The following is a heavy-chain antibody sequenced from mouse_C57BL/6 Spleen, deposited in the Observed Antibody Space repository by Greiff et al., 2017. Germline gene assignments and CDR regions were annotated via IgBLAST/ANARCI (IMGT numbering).Heavy chain of an antibody. CDR2: IRSKSNNYAT. Sequence: DAGGGLVQPKGSLKLSCAASGFSFNTYAMNWVRQAPGKGLEWVARIRSKSNNYATYYADSVKDRFTISRDDSESMLYLQMNNLKTEDTAMYYCVRDGYDRGYYAMDYWGQGTSVTVSS. V-gene: IGHV10-1*01. J-gene: IGHJ4*01. CDR1: GFSFNTYA. CDR3: VRDGYDRGYYAMDY. D-gene: IGHD2-2*01.